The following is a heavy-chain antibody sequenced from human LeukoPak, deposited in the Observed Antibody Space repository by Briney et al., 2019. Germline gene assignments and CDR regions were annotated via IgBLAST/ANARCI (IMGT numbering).Heavy chain of an antibody. V-gene: IGHV4-39*01. CDR1: GGSISSSSYY. J-gene: IGHJ6*03. CDR3: ARGRKWVYYYYYYMDV. Sequence: SETLSLTCTVSGGSISSSSYYWSWIRQPPGKGLEWIGSIYYSGSTYYNPSLKSRVTISVDTSKNQFSLKLSSVTAADTAVYYCARGRKWVYYYYYYMDVWGKGTTVTVSS. D-gene: IGHD1-26*01. CDR2: IYYSGST.